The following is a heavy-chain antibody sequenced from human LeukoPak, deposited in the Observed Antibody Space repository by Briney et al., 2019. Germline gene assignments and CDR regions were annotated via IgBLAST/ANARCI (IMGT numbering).Heavy chain of an antibody. V-gene: IGHV3-23*01. J-gene: IGHJ5*02. CDR2: ISGSGGST. CDR1: GFTFSSYA. D-gene: IGHD4-17*01. CDR3: AKDVTALTPSWFDP. Sequence: GGSLRLSCAASGFTFSSYAMSWVRQAPGKGLEWVSGISGSGGSTYYADSVKGRFTISRDNSKNTLYLQMSSLRAEDTAIYYCAKDVTALTPSWFDPWGQGTLVTVSS.